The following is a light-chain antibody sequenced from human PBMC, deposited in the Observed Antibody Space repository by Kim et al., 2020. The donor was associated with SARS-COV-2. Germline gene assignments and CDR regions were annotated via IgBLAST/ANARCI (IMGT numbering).Light chain of an antibody. CDR3: QQYGDSQYI. Sequence: EIVLTQSPGTLSLSPGERATLSCRASQSIKSNYLAWYQQKPGQPPRLLIYGASYRATGIPDRFSGSGFETDFTLTITGLEPDDFAVYYCQQYGDSQYIFGQGTKVDIK. J-gene: IGKJ2*01. V-gene: IGKV3-20*01. CDR2: GAS. CDR1: QSIKSNY.